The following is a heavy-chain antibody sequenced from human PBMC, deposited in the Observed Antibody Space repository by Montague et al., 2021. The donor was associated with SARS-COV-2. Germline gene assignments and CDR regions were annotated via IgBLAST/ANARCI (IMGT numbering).Heavy chain of an antibody. CDR1: GGSISSSSYY. V-gene: IGHV4-39*01. CDR2: IYHSGST. J-gene: IGHJ3*02. CDR3: ARVKWELSVGNVFDI. Sequence: SETLSLTYTVSGGSISSSSYYWAWIRQPPGKGLEWIGSIYHSGSTFYNPSLKSRVSMSVDTSKNQFSLKLSPVTAVDTAMYYCARVKWELSVGNVFDIWGQGTMVTVSS. D-gene: IGHD1-26*01.